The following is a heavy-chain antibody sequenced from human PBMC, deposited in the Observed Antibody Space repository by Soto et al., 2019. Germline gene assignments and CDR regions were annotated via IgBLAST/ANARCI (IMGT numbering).Heavy chain of an antibody. V-gene: IGHV4-30-4*01. CDR2: IYNSGTT. D-gene: IGHD2-21*02. CDR1: GGSINRGGYF. J-gene: IGHJ4*02. CDR3: ASGPTADKVDY. Sequence: QVQLQESGPGLVKPSQTLSLTCTVSGGSINRGGYFWSWIRQTPGKGLEWIGRIYNSGTTYTNPSLNSRATTPADTSPNQFSWDLRSVTAADTAIYYCASGPTADKVDYWGQGTLVTVSS.